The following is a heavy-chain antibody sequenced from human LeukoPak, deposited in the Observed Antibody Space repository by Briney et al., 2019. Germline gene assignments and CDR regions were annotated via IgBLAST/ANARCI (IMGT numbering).Heavy chain of an antibody. CDR1: GYTLTELS. D-gene: IGHD1-26*01. CDR3: ATVTSGSYYSGSRFDY. Sequence: GASVKVSCKVSGYTLTELSMHWVRQAPGKGLEWMGGFDPEDGETIYAQKFQGRVTMTEDTSIDTAYMELSSLRSEDTAVYYCATVTSGSYYSGSRFDYWGQGTLVTVSS. CDR2: FDPEDGET. V-gene: IGHV1-24*01. J-gene: IGHJ4*02.